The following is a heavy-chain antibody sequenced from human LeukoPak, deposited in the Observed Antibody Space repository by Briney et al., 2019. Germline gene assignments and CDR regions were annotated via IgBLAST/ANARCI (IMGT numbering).Heavy chain of an antibody. V-gene: IGHV3-33*06. CDR2: IWYDGSKK. D-gene: IGHD3-22*01. J-gene: IGHJ6*03. CDR1: GFTFTSYG. CDR3: AKMFSGFNYYDSYGFDYYTDV. Sequence: PGMSLRLSCAASGFTFTSYGMHWVRQGPGKGLEWVALIWYDGSKKYYGDAVKGRFTISRDNAKNTVYLEMNNLSADDTAVYYCAKMFSGFNYYDSYGFDYYTDVWGKGTTVTVSS.